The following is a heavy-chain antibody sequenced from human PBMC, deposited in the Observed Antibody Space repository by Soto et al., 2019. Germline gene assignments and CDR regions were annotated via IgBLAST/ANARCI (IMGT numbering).Heavy chain of an antibody. J-gene: IGHJ4*02. D-gene: IGHD1-20*01. CDR1: GYTFTSYA. CDR2: INPGNGNT. V-gene: IGHV1-3*01. Sequence: ASVKVSCKASGYTFTSYAMHWVRQAPGQRLEWMGWINPGNGNTKYSQRFQGRVTITRDTSASTAYMELSSLRSEDTAVYHCARSVAITVAPDYWGQGTLVTVS. CDR3: ARSVAITVAPDY.